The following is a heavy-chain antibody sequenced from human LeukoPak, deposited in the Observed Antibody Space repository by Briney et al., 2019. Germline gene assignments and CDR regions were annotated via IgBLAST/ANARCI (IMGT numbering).Heavy chain of an antibody. D-gene: IGHD2-2*01. CDR1: GFTFSTSG. J-gene: IGHJ4*02. CDR2: IRYDGSTK. V-gene: IGHV3-30*02. Sequence: GGSLRLSCAASGFTFSTSGIHWVRQAPGKGLEWVAFIRYDGSTKLYADSVKGRFTISRDNSKNTLWLQMNSVRTEDTAVYYCAKDTPIEEVPGLGPGQGGQGTLVTVPS. CDR3: AKDTPIEEVPGLGPGQ.